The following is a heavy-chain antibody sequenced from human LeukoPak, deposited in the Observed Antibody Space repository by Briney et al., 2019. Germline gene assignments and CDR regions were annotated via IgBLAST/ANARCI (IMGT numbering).Heavy chain of an antibody. CDR2: IYYSGST. CDR3: ARRGFGALFDY. D-gene: IGHD3-10*01. Sequence: PSETLSLTCTVSGGSISSSSYYWGWIRQPPGKGLEWIGSIYYSGSTYYNPSLKSRVTISVDTSKNQFSLKLSSVTAADTAVYYCARRGFGALFDYWSQGTLVTVSS. CDR1: GGSISSSSYY. V-gene: IGHV4-39*01. J-gene: IGHJ4*02.